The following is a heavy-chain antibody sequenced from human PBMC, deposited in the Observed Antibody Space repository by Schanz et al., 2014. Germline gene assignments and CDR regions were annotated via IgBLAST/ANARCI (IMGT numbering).Heavy chain of an antibody. J-gene: IGHJ4*02. D-gene: IGHD3-22*01. CDR3: AKDPSHGDYDYYFDY. CDR2: ISSSSSYI. CDR1: GFTLSSYA. Sequence: VQLVESGGGVVQPGRSLRLSCAAYGFTLSSYAMHWVRQAPGKGLEWVSSISSSSSYIYYADSVKGRFTISRDNSKNTLYLQMNSLRAEDTAVYYCAKDPSHGDYDYYFDYWGQGTLVTVSS. V-gene: IGHV3-21*04.